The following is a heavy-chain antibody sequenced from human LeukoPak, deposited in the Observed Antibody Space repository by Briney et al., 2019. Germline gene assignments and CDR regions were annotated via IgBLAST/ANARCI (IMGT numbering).Heavy chain of an antibody. V-gene: IGHV4-59*01. D-gene: IGHD3-22*01. CDR1: GGSISSYY. Sequence: PSETLSLTCTVSGGSISSYYWSWIRQPPGEGLEWIGYIYYSGSTNYNPSLKSRVTISVDTSRNQFSLKLSSVTAADKAVYYCARAARYYYDTIGAFDVWGQGTMVTVSS. CDR3: ARAARYYYDTIGAFDV. CDR2: IYYSGST. J-gene: IGHJ3*01.